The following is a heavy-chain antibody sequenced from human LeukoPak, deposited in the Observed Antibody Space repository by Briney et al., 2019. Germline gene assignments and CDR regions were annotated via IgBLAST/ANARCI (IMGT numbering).Heavy chain of an antibody. D-gene: IGHD2-21*01. V-gene: IGHV3-30*02. CDR2: IQYDGSNK. Sequence: PGGSLRLSCAASGFTFSSYGMHWVRQAPGKGLEWMAFIQYDGSNKYYADSVKGRFTISRDNAKNTLYLQMNSLRAEDTAVYYCAKVISGADCFFDYWGQGTLVTVSS. J-gene: IGHJ4*02. CDR3: AKVISGADCFFDY. CDR1: GFTFSSYG.